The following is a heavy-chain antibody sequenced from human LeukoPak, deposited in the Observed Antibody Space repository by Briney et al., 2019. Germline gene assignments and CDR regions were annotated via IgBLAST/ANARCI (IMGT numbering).Heavy chain of an antibody. V-gene: IGHV3-66*01. D-gene: IGHD1-14*01. CDR2: IYSGGST. CDR1: GFTVSSNY. Sequence: GGSLRLSCAASGFTVSSNYMSWVRQAPGKGLEWVSVIYSGGSTYYADSVKGRFTISRDNAKNSLYLQMNSLRAEDTAVYYCARGTLNIPGEHGAFDYWGQGTLVTVSS. CDR3: ARGTLNIPGEHGAFDY. J-gene: IGHJ4*02.